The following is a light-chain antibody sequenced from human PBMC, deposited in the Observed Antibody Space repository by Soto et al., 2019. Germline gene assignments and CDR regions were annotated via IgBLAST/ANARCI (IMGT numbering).Light chain of an antibody. J-gene: IGKJ4*01. CDR1: QTVSRGD. V-gene: IGKV3-20*01. CDR3: QQYGSSPLT. Sequence: EIVLTQSPGTLSVSPGENVTLSCRASQTVSRGDLAWYQQRPGQPPRLLIYGASSRATGIPDRVSGSGSGTDFTLTIRRLEPEDFAVYYCQQYGSSPLTFGGGSKVDIK. CDR2: GAS.